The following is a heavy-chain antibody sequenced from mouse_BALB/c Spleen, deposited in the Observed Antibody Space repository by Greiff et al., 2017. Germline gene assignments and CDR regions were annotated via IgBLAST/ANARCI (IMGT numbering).Heavy chain of an antibody. D-gene: IGHD1-1*02. V-gene: IGHV1-55*01. J-gene: IGHJ4*01. Sequence: QVQLKESGPDLVKPGASVKISCKASGYTFTSYWMHWVKQRPGQGLEWIGNIYPGSGSTNYDEKFKSKATLTVDTSSSTAYMQLSSLTSEDSAVYYCTRCYDYDAMDYWGQGTSVTVSS. CDR1: GYTFTSYW. CDR2: IYPGSGST. CDR3: TRCYDYDAMDY.